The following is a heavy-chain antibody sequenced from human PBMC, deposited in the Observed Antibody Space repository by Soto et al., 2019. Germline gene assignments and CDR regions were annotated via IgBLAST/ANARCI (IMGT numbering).Heavy chain of an antibody. CDR3: ASGGAGSGPFTWELPDH. CDR1: GNTFTYRY. V-gene: IGHV1-45*02. J-gene: IGHJ4*02. D-gene: IGHD1-26*01. CDR2: TTPFSGDV. Sequence: QIQLVQSGAEVKKTGSSVTVSCKALGNTFTYRYLHWVRQAPGQALEWMGWTTPFSGDVHYAQKFQERVTITRDRSINTAYMQMSSLRSEDTAMYFCASGGAGSGPFTWELPDHWGQGTLVTVSS.